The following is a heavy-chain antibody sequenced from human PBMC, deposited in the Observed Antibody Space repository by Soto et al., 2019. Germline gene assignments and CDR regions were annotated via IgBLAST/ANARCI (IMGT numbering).Heavy chain of an antibody. J-gene: IGHJ4*02. CDR3: AKDSPVSGNYQALDY. CDR2: LTPGGETT. V-gene: IGHV3-23*01. D-gene: IGHD1-26*01. Sequence: PGGSLRLSCAASGFTFSGYAMTWVRQAPGKGLEWVSSLTPGGETTYHIDAVEGRFTISRDNAKNTLYLQMNSLTDADTAVYYCAKDSPVSGNYQALDYWGQGTLVTVSS. CDR1: GFTFSGYA.